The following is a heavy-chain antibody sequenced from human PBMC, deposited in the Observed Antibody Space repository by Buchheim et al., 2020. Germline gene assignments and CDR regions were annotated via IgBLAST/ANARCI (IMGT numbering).Heavy chain of an antibody. CDR1: GFTFWNYW. CDR3: ANWQYTTNYCNY. V-gene: IGHV3-7*02. Sequence: EVQLVESGGALVQPGGSLSLSCAASGFTFWNYWMAWVRQAPGKGLEWVASIKQDGGLRFYVDSVTGLFTISRDNDKNSLYLQMDSLRAEDTALYYCANWQYTTNYCNYWGQGTL. CDR2: IKQDGGLR. D-gene: IGHD2/OR15-2a*01. J-gene: IGHJ4*02.